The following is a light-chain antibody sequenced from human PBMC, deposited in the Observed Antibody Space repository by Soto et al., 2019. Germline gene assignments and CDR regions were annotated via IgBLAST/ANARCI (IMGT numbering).Light chain of an antibody. CDR3: QQRSNWLT. V-gene: IGKV3-11*01. J-gene: IGKJ4*01. Sequence: EIVMTQSPATLSVSPGERATLSCRASQSFSSNLAWYQQKPGQAPRLLIYGASTRATGIPARFSGSGSGTDFTLTISSLEPEDFAVYYCQQRSNWLTFGGGTKV. CDR1: QSFSSN. CDR2: GAS.